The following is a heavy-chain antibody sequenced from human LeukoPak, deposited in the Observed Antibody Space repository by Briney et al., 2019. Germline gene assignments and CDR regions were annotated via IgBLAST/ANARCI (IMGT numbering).Heavy chain of an antibody. V-gene: IGHV3-48*01. CDR3: ARGSYYDILGVLNWFDP. CDR1: GFTFSSYD. Sequence: GGSLRLSCAASGFTFSSYDMHWVRQAPGKGLEWVSYISSSSTIYYADSVKGRFTISRDNAKNSLYLQMYSLRAEDTAVYYCARGSYYDILGVLNWFDPWGQGTLVTVSS. J-gene: IGHJ5*02. CDR2: ISSSSTI. D-gene: IGHD3-9*01.